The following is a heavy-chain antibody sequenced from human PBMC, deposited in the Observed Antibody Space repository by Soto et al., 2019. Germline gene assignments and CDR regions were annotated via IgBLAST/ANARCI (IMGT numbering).Heavy chain of an antibody. J-gene: IGHJ6*02. V-gene: IGHV5-10-1*01. CDR2: IDPSDSYT. CDR1: GYSFTSYW. D-gene: IGHD3-10*01. Sequence: PGESLKISCKGSGYSFTSYWISWVRQMPGKGLEWMGRIDPSDSYTNYSPSFQGHVTISADKSISTAYLQWSSLKASDTAMYYCASGSPTVRYYYGMDVWGQGTKVTVSS. CDR3: ASGSPTVRYYYGMDV.